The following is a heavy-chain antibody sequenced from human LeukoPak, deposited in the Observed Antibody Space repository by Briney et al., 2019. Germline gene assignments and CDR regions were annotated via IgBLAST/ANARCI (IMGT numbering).Heavy chain of an antibody. CDR3: ARGSKYSSGWYSADYYYYGMDV. D-gene: IGHD6-19*01. CDR1: GFTFDDYA. Sequence: GGSLRLSCAASGFTFDDYAMHWVRQAPGKGLEWVSGINWNGGSTGYADSVKGRFTISRDNAKNSLYLQMNSLRAEDTALYHCARGSKYSSGWYSADYYYYGMDVWGQGTTVTVSS. CDR2: INWNGGST. J-gene: IGHJ6*02. V-gene: IGHV3-20*01.